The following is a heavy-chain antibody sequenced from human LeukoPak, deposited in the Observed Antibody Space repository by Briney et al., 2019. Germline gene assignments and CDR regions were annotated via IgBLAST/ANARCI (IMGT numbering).Heavy chain of an antibody. Sequence: ASVKVSCKASGGTFSSYAISWVRQAPGQGLEWMGWINPNSGGTNYAQKFQGRVTMTRDTSISTAYMELSRLRSDDTAVYYCARSQYQLQIIDYWGQGTLVTVSS. V-gene: IGHV1-2*02. J-gene: IGHJ4*02. D-gene: IGHD2-2*01. CDR1: GGTFSSYA. CDR3: ARSQYQLQIIDY. CDR2: INPNSGGT.